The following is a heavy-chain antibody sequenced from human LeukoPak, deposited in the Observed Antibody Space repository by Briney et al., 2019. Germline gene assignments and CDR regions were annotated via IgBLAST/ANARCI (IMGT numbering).Heavy chain of an antibody. J-gene: IGHJ6*03. Sequence: PGGSLRLSCAASGFTLSSYAMSWVRQAPGQGLEWVSAISGSGGSTYYADSVKGRFTISRDNSKNTLYLQMNSLRAEDTAVYYCAKATERENYYYYYYMDVWGKGTTVTVSS. CDR1: GFTLSSYA. CDR2: ISGSGGST. D-gene: IGHD1-1*01. V-gene: IGHV3-23*01. CDR3: AKATERENYYYYYYMDV.